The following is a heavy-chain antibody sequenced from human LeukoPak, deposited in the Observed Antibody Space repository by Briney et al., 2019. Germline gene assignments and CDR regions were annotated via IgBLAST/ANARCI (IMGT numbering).Heavy chain of an antibody. D-gene: IGHD6-19*01. J-gene: IGHJ4*02. CDR1: GFTVSSHY. CDR3: ARASQWLAFDN. CDR2: IYSGDST. Sequence: GGSLRLSCAASGFTVSSHYMSWVRQAPGKGLEWVSAIYSGDSTHYADSVKGRFTISRDNSQNTLFLQMNSLRAEDTAVYFCARASQWLAFDNWGQGTLVTVSS. V-gene: IGHV3-66*01.